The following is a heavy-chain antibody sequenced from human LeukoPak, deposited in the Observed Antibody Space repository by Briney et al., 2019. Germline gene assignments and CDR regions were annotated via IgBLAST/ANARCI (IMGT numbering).Heavy chain of an antibody. V-gene: IGHV1-2*02. CDR2: INPNSGGT. Sequence: EASVKVSCKASGYTFTGYYMHWVRQAPGQGLEWMGWINPNSGGTNYAQKFQGRVTMTRDTSISTAYMELSRLRSDDTAVYYCARAGMVRGVFPGYWAQGTLVTVSS. J-gene: IGHJ4*02. CDR1: GYTFTGYY. D-gene: IGHD3-10*01. CDR3: ARAGMVRGVFPGY.